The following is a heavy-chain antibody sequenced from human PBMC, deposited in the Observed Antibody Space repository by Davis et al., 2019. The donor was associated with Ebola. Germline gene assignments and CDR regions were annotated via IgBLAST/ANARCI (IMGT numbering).Heavy chain of an antibody. V-gene: IGHV4-34*01. CDR1: GGSFSGYY. Sequence: MPGGSLRLSCAVYGGSFSGYYWSWIRQPPGKGLEWIGYIYHSGSTYYNPSLKSRVTISVDRSKNQFSLKLSSVTAADTAVYYCASQTWYYYDSSGYLQVQDYYYGMDVWGKGTTVTVSS. CDR3: ASQTWYYYDSSGYLQVQDYYYGMDV. CDR2: IYHSGST. D-gene: IGHD3-22*01. J-gene: IGHJ6*04.